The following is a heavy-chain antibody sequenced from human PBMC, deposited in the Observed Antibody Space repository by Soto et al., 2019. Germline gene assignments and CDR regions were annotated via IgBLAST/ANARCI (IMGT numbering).Heavy chain of an antibody. D-gene: IGHD6-6*01. J-gene: IGHJ4*02. CDR2: INHSGST. CDR3: ARGRGSSSSDY. Sequence: SETLSLTCAVYGGSFSGYYWSWIRQPPGKGLEWIGEINHSGSTNYNPSLKSRVTISVDTSKNQFSLKLSSVTAADTAVYYCARGRGSSSSDYWGQGTLVTVSS. CDR1: GGSFSGYY. V-gene: IGHV4-34*01.